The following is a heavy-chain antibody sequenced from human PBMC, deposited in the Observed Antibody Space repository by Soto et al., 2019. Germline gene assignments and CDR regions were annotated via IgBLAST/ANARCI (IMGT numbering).Heavy chain of an antibody. V-gene: IGHV4-59*11. Sequence: QVQLQESGPGLVKPSETLSLTCTVSGGSIGSHYWSWIRQAPGKGLEWIGHFYDGGTTDYNPSLRSLVAISIDESNKQCSLKASSMTAADTAVYCCATGGYWSSTSCLGDYWGQGTLVSVSS. CDR2: FYDGGTT. CDR1: GGSIGSHY. J-gene: IGHJ4*02. D-gene: IGHD2-2*01. CDR3: ATGGYWSSTSCLGDY.